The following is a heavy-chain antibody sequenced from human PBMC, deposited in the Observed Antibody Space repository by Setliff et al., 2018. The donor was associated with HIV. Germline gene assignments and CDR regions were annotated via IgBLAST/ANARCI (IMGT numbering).Heavy chain of an antibody. CDR3: ARCAYYNFWSGYYCDY. CDR2: IYYSGST. J-gene: IGHJ4*02. CDR1: GGSISSHY. D-gene: IGHD3-3*01. V-gene: IGHV4-59*11. Sequence: SETLSLTCTVSGGSISSHYWSWIRQPPGKGLEWIEYIYYSGSTNYIPSLKSRVTISVDKSKNQFSLKLSSVTAADTAVYYCARCAYYNFWSGYYCDYWGQGTLVTVS.